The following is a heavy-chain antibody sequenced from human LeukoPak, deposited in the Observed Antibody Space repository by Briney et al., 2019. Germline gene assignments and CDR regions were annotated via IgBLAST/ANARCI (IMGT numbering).Heavy chain of an antibody. CDR1: GGSFSGYY. J-gene: IGHJ4*02. CDR2: INHSGST. V-gene: IGHV4-34*01. CDR3: ARGLTYYYGSGSYLGY. Sequence: SETLSLTCAVCGGSFSGYYWSWIRQPPGKGLEWIGEINHSGSTNYNPSLKSRVTISVDTSKNQFSLKLSSVTAADTAVYYCARGLTYYYGSGSYLGYWGQGTLVTVSS. D-gene: IGHD3-10*01.